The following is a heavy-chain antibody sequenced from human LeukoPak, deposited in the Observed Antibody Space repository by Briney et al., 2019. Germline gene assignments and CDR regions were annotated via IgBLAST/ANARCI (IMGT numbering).Heavy chain of an antibody. D-gene: IGHD6-19*01. CDR2: ISGSGGST. CDR1: GFTFSSYA. Sequence: PGGSLRLSCAASGFTFSSYAMSWVRQAPGKGLEWVSAISGSGGSTYYADSVKGRFTISRDNSKNTLYLQMNSLRAEDTAVYYCAKGAPYSSGWYYGALDIWGQGTMVTVSS. CDR3: AKGAPYSSGWYYGALDI. J-gene: IGHJ3*02. V-gene: IGHV3-23*01.